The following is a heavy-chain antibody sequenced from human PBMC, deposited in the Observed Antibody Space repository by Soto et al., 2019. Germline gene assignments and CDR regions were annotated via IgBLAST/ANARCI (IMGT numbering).Heavy chain of an antibody. CDR2: IIPIFGTA. Sequence: SVKVSCKASGGTFSSYAISWVRQAPGQGLEWMGGIIPIFGTANYAQKFQGRVTITADKSTSTAYMELSSLRSEDTAVYYCAREIEGDVLRYFYWFDPWGQGTLVTVSS. V-gene: IGHV1-69*06. CDR3: AREIEGDVLRYFYWFDP. J-gene: IGHJ5*02. D-gene: IGHD3-9*01. CDR1: GGTFSSYA.